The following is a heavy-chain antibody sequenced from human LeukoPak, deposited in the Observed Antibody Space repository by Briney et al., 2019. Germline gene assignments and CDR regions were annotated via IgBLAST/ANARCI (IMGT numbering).Heavy chain of an antibody. V-gene: IGHV4-4*02. CDR1: GFTFSSYSM. CDR2: IFHTGTT. Sequence: PGGSLRLSCAASGFTFSSYSMNWVRQPPGKGLEWVGDIFHTGTTNYNSSLKSRVTISLDKSKNQFSLKLTSVTAADTAVYYCAVLEGYYSGSGTYSWGQGTLVTVSS. CDR3: AVLEGYYSGSGTYS. J-gene: IGHJ4*02. D-gene: IGHD3-10*01.